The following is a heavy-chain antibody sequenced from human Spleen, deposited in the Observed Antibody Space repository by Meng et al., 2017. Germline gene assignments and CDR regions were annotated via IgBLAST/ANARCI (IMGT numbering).Heavy chain of an antibody. CDR2: IYSGGST. D-gene: IGHD3-22*01. J-gene: IGHJ3*02. Sequence: GESLKISCAASGFTVSHNYMSWVRQAPGKGLEWVSVIYSGGSTYYADSVKGRFTISRHNSKNTLYLQMNSLRAEDTAVYYCARGRDSSGYYDAFDIWGQGTMVTVSS. CDR1: GFTVSHNY. CDR3: ARGRDSSGYYDAFDI. V-gene: IGHV3-53*04.